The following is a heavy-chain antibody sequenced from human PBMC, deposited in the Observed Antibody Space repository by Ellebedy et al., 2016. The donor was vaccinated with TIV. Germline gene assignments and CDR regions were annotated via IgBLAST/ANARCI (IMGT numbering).Heavy chain of an antibody. V-gene: IGHV3-48*02. J-gene: IGHJ4*02. CDR3: ARDVFFGLFD. CDR2: IGTTTGSI. CDR1: GFTFSSFS. D-gene: IGHD3/OR15-3a*01. Sequence: GESLKISCTASGFTFSSFSMNWVRQAPGKGLEWLSYIGTTTGSISYADSAKGRFTISRDNAKNSLHLQMNSLSDEDTAVYYCARDVFFGLFDWGQGTLVTVSS.